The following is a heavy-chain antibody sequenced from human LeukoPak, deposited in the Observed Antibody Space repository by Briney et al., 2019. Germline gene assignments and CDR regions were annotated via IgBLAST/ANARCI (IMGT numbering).Heavy chain of an antibody. CDR1: GGSISSNY. Sequence: PSETLSLTCTVYGGSISSNYWSWIRQPPGKGLEWIGYIYYSGSTNYNPSLNSRVTLSVDTSTNQISLKLSSVTAADTAVYYCASYPSSPLRYSWFDPWGQGTLVTVSS. CDR3: ASYPSSPLRYSWFDP. J-gene: IGHJ5*02. D-gene: IGHD1-26*01. CDR2: IYYSGST. V-gene: IGHV4-59*01.